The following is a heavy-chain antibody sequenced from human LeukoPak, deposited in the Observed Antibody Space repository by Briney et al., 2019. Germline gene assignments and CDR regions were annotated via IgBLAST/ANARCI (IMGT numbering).Heavy chain of an antibody. CDR3: ARYGSDSSGWYSLDV. Sequence: PSETLSLTCTVSGGSISSYYWSWIRQPPGKGLEWIGYIYYSGSTNYNPSLKGRVTISVDTSKNQFSLKLSSVTAADTAVYYCARYGSDSSGWYSLDVWGQGTTVTVSS. J-gene: IGHJ6*02. CDR2: IYYSGST. CDR1: GGSISSYY. V-gene: IGHV4-59*08. D-gene: IGHD6-19*01.